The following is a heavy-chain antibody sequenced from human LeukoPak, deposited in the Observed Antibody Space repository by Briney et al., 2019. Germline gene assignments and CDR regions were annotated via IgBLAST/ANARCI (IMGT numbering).Heavy chain of an antibody. CDR2: MNPNSGNT. CDR3: TRDEVVAAPNYFGMVV. V-gene: IGHV1-8*01. J-gene: IGHJ6*02. D-gene: IGHD2-15*01. CDR1: GYTFTSYD. Sequence: ASVTVSCTASGYTFTSYDVNWVRQATGQGLEWMGWMNPNSGNTGLAQKFQGRVTLTRDTSLSTAYMELSNLRSDDTAVYYCTRDEVVAAPNYFGMVVWGQGTTVSVSS.